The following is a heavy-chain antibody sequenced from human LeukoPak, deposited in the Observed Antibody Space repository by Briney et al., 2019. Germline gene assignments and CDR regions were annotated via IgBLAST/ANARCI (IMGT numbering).Heavy chain of an antibody. CDR1: GFTFSSYW. CDR3: VRGRQGYYFDY. CDR2: LNSDGSST. J-gene: IGHJ4*02. V-gene: IGHV3-74*01. Sequence: GGSLRLSCAASGFTFSSYWMHWVRQAPGKGLVWVSRLNSDGSSTSDADSVKGRFTISRDNAKNTLYLQMNSLRAEDTAVYYCVRGRQGYYFDYWGQGTLVTVSS.